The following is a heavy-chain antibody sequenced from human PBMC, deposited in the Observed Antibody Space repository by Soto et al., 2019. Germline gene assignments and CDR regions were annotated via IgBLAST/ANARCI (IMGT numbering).Heavy chain of an antibody. CDR1: GFTFSNAW. Sequence: PGGSLGLACAASGFTFSNAWMSGVRQAPGKGLEWVGRIKSKTDGGTTDYAAPVKGRFTISRDDSKNTLYLQTNSLKTEDTAVYYCTTVNYYYYGMDVWGQGTTVTVS. CDR3: TTVNYYYYGMDV. CDR2: IKSKTDGGTT. J-gene: IGHJ6*02. V-gene: IGHV3-15*01.